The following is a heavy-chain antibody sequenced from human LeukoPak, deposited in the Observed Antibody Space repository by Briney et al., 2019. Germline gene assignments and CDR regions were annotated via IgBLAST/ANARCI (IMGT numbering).Heavy chain of an antibody. CDR3: ARDYSFYDSSGYYSSFDY. J-gene: IGHJ4*02. V-gene: IGHV1-18*01. CDR2: ISAYNGNT. CDR1: GYTFSNYG. Sequence: ASVKVSCKASGYTFSNYGISWVRQAPGQGLEWMGWISAYNGNTNYAQKFQGRVTMTTDTSTSTAYMELRSLRSDDTAVYYCARDYSFYDSSGYYSSFDYWGQGTLVTVSS. D-gene: IGHD3-22*01.